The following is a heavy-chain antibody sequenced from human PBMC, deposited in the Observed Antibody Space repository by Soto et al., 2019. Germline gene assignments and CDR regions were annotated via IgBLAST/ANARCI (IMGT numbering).Heavy chain of an antibody. CDR3: SYGHYVGDY. CDR1: GSTFTSYD. CDR2: MNPNSGNT. V-gene: IGHV1-8*01. D-gene: IGHD4-17*01. J-gene: IGHJ4*02. Sequence: QVQLVQSGAEVKKPGASVKVSCKASGSTFTSYDINWVRQATGQGLEWMGGMNPNSGNTGYAQKFQGRVTMTRNTSISTAYMELSSLIYEDTSVYYCSYGHYVGDYWGQGTLVTVSS.